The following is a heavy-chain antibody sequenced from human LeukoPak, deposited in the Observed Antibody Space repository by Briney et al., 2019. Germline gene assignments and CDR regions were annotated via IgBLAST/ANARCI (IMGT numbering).Heavy chain of an antibody. J-gene: IGHJ3*02. CDR2: ISSSGSTI. CDR3: ARATYYYDSSGIPGAFDI. Sequence: PGGSLRLSCAASGFTFSSYEMNWVRQAPGKGLEWVSYISSSGSTIYYADSVKGRFTISRDNAKNSLYLQMNSLRAEDTAVYYCARATYYYDSSGIPGAFDIWGQGTMVTVSS. CDR1: GFTFSSYE. D-gene: IGHD3-22*01. V-gene: IGHV3-48*03.